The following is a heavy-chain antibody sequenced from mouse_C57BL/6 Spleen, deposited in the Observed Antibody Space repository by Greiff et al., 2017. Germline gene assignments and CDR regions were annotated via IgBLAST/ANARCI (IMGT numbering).Heavy chain of an antibody. CDR2: IHPNSGST. V-gene: IGHV1-64*01. D-gene: IGHD2-5*01. CDR1: GYTFTSYW. J-gene: IGHJ4*01. Sequence: QVQLQQPGAELVKPGASVKLSRKASGYTFTSYWMHWVKQRPGQGLEWIGMIHPNSGSTNYNEKFKSKATLTVDKSSSTAYMQLSSLTSEDSAVYYCASAYYSNSYAMDYWGQGTSVTVSS. CDR3: ASAYYSNSYAMDY.